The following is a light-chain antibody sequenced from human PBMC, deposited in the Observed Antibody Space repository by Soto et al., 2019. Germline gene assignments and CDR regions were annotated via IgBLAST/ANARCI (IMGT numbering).Light chain of an antibody. V-gene: IGLV2-8*01. CDR2: EVS. Sequence: QSALTQPPSASGSPGQSVTISRTGTSSDVGGYNYVSWYQQHPGKAPKLMIYEVSKRPSGVPDRFSGSKSGNTASLTVSGLQAEDEADYYCSSYAGSNNVFGTGTKLTVL. CDR3: SSYAGSNNV. J-gene: IGLJ1*01. CDR1: SSDVGGYNY.